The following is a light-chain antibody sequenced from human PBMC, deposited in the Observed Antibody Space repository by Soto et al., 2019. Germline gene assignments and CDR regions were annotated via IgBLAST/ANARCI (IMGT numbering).Light chain of an antibody. J-gene: IGKJ4*01. CDR3: QQSSSTPQT. CDR2: VAS. Sequence: DIQMTQSPSSLSASVGDRVTITCRASQSISSYLSWYQQKPGKAPKXLINVASTLQSGVPSRFSGSGSGTDLTIAISSLQPEDGETYYGQQSSSTPQTFGGGTKVDIK. CDR1: QSISSY. V-gene: IGKV1-39*01.